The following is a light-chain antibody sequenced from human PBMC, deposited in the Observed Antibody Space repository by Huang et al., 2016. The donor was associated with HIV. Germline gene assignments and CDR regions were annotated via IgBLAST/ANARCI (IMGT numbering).Light chain of an antibody. CDR3: QQYGSSPPYT. J-gene: IGKJ2*01. V-gene: IGKV3-20*01. CDR2: DAS. CDR1: QSSRSRY. Sequence: ETVLTQSPGTLSLSPGERAPLPCRASQSSRSRYLGWYQQSPGQAPRLLIYDASTRATGIPERFSGSGSGTDFTLTISRLEPEDFVVYYCQQYGSSPPYTFGQGTKLEIK.